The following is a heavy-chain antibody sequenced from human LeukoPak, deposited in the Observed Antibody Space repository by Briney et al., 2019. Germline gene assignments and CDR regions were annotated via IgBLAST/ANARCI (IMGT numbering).Heavy chain of an antibody. CDR3: ARGGYKGDIVGVSLDY. Sequence: SETLSLTCTVSGGSISSYYWSWIRQPPGKGLEWIGYIYYSGSTNYNPSLKSRVTISVDTSKNQFSLKLSSVTAADTAVYYCARGGYKGDIVGVSLDYGGQGTLVTVSS. D-gene: IGHD1-26*01. V-gene: IGHV4-59*01. J-gene: IGHJ4*02. CDR1: GGSISSYY. CDR2: IYYSGST.